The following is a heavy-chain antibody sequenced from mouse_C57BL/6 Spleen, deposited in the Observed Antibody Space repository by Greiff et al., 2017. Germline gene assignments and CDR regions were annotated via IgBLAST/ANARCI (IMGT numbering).Heavy chain of an antibody. CDR2: IYPGSGNT. Sequence: QVQLQQSGPELVKPGASVKISCKASGYSFTSYYIHWVKQRPGQGLEWIGWIYPGSGNTKYNEKFKGKATLTAATSSSTAYMQLSSLTSEDSAVYYRARGPYYSNYATWFAYWGQGTLVTVSA. D-gene: IGHD2-5*01. CDR1: GYSFTSYY. V-gene: IGHV1-66*01. CDR3: ARGPYYSNYATWFAY. J-gene: IGHJ3*01.